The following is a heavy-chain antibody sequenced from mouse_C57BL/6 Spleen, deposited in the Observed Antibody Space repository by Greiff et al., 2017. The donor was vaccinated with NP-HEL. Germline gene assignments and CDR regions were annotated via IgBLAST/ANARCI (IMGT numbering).Heavy chain of an antibody. Sequence: QVTLKVCGPGILQSSQTLSLTCSFSGFSLSTSGMGVSWIRQPSGKGLEWLAHIYWDDDKRYNPSLKSRLTISKDTSRNQVFLKITSVDTADTATYYCARRADGYDYYYAMDYWGQGTSVTVSS. J-gene: IGHJ4*01. CDR1: GFSLSTSGMG. CDR2: IYWDDDK. D-gene: IGHD2-2*01. CDR3: ARRADGYDYYYAMDY. V-gene: IGHV8-12*01.